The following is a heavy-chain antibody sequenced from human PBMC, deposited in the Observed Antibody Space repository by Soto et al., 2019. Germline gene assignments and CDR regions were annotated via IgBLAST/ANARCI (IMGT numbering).Heavy chain of an antibody. J-gene: IGHJ4*02. Sequence: QITLKESGPTLVKPTQTLTLTCTISGFSLSTSGVGVGWIRQPPGKALEWLALIYWDDVQRYSPSLKTRLTIPKDTSRNQVVLTMTNMDPVDTATYYCAHSPCSGGTCYLFDYWGQGTLVTVSS. CDR3: AHSPCSGGTCYLFDY. V-gene: IGHV2-5*02. D-gene: IGHD2-15*01. CDR2: IYWDDVQ. CDR1: GFSLSTSGVG.